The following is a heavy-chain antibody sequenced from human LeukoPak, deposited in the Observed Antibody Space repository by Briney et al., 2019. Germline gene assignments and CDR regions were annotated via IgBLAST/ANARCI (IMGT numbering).Heavy chain of an antibody. CDR3: ARDGGYYDSSGYYGGFDY. Sequence: ASVKVSCKASGYTFTSYGISWVRQAPGQGLEWMGWISAYNGNTNYAQKLQDRVTMTTDTSTSAAYMELRSLRSDDTAVYYCARDGGYYDSSGYYGGFDYWGQGTLVTVSS. V-gene: IGHV1-18*01. J-gene: IGHJ4*02. CDR1: GYTFTSYG. D-gene: IGHD3-22*01. CDR2: ISAYNGNT.